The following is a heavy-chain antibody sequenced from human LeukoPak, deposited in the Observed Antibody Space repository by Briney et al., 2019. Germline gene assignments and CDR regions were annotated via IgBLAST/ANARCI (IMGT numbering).Heavy chain of an antibody. V-gene: IGHV3-21*01. Sequence: GGSLRLSCAASGFTFSNAWMNWVRQAPGKGLEWVSSISSSSSYIYYADSVKGRFTISRDNAKNSLYLQMNSLRAEDTAVYYCARDQGSGYYDYWGQGTLVTVSS. J-gene: IGHJ4*02. CDR1: GFTFSNAW. D-gene: IGHD3-22*01. CDR2: ISSSSSYI. CDR3: ARDQGSGYYDY.